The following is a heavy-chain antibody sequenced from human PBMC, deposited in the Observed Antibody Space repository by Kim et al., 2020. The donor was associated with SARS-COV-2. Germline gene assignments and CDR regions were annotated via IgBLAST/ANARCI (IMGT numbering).Heavy chain of an antibody. V-gene: IGHV3-30*18. CDR2: ISYDGSKK. Sequence: GGSLRLSCAASGFTFNTYCMHWVRQSPGKGLEWVAVISYDGSKKYYADSVKGRFTISRDNSKNTLYLQMNSLRIEDTAVYYCAKSFSGSYFGYDYWGQGTLVTVS. CDR1: GFTFNTYC. D-gene: IGHD1-26*01. J-gene: IGHJ4*02. CDR3: AKSFSGSYFGYDY.